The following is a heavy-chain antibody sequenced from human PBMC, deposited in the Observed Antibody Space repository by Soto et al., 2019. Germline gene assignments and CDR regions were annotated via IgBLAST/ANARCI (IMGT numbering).Heavy chain of an antibody. CDR3: ARGGEPLGYYGLDV. J-gene: IGHJ6*02. Sequence: LSLTCTVSGGSVNSYYWSWIRQPPGKGLEWLGYKYYTGVTNYNPSLKSRVSMSVDTSKDQFSLNLTSLTAADTAVYYCARGGEPLGYYGLDVWGQGTTVTVSS. CDR2: KYYTGVT. CDR1: GGSVNSYY. V-gene: IGHV4-59*02.